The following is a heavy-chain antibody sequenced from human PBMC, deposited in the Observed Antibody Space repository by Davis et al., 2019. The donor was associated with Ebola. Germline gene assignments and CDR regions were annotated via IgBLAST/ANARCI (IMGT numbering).Heavy chain of an antibody. V-gene: IGHV1-18*01. D-gene: IGHD6-19*01. Sequence: ASVKVSCKASGYIFTSYGISWVRQAPGQGREWLAWISVYNGHTNYAQKFQGRLTFTTDTSTSTVYMELRSLTSDDTAEYYCARGRNGGWDFDYWGQGTRVTVSS. J-gene: IGHJ4*02. CDR3: ARGRNGGWDFDY. CDR2: ISVYNGHT. CDR1: GYIFTSYG.